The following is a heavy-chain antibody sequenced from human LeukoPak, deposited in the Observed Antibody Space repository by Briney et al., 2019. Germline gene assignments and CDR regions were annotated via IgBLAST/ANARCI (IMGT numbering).Heavy chain of an antibody. J-gene: IGHJ4*02. CDR1: GFTFSSYA. CDR2: ISSSSSYI. CDR3: AREPTAVTPPR. D-gene: IGHD4-11*01. Sequence: PGGSLRLSCAASGFTFSSYAMHWVSQAPGKGLEWVSSISSSSSYIYYADSVKGRFTISRDNAKNSLYLQMNSLRAEDTAVYYCAREPTAVTPPRWGQGTLVTVSS. V-gene: IGHV3-21*01.